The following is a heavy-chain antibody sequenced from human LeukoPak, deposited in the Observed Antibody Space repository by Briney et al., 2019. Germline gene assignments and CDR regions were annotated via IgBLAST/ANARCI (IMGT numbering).Heavy chain of an antibody. CDR2: ISSSSSYI. D-gene: IGHD2-21*01. V-gene: IGHV3-21*01. CDR1: GITFSSYG. J-gene: IGHJ4*02. CDR3: ARDSPNEGILWWSIDY. Sequence: GGSLRLSCAASGITFSSYGMSWVRQAPGKGLEWVSSISSSSSYIYYADSVKGRFTISRDNAKNSLYLQMNSLRAEDTAVYYCARDSPNEGILWWSIDYWGQGTLVTVSS.